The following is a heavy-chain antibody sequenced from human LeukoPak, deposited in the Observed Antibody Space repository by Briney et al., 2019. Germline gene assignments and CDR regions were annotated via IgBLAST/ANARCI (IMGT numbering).Heavy chain of an antibody. D-gene: IGHD5-12*01. CDR1: GFTFSDYW. J-gene: IGHJ4*02. V-gene: IGHV3-74*01. CDR3: AREQRYDDFDY. Sequence: GGSLRLSCAASGFTFSDYWMHWVRHTPGKGLVWVSRIHPDGSRTSYIDSVKGRFIISIDNAENTVYLQMNGLRAEDAGVYYCAREQRYDDFDYWGQGILVTVSS. CDR2: IHPDGSRT.